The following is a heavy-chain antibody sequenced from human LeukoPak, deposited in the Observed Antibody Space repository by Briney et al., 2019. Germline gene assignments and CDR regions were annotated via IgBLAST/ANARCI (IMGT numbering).Heavy chain of an antibody. Sequence: PSETLSLTCAVYGGSFSGYYWSWIRQPPGKGLEWIGEINHSGSTNYNPSLKSRVTISVDTSKNQFSLKLSSVTAADTAVYYCARGNTSPYAMDVWGQGTTVTVSS. CDR1: GGSFSGYY. CDR2: INHSGST. D-gene: IGHD2-2*01. J-gene: IGHJ6*02. V-gene: IGHV4-34*01. CDR3: ARGNTSPYAMDV.